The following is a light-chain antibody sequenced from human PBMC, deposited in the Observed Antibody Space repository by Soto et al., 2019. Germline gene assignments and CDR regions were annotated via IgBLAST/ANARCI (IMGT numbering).Light chain of an antibody. J-gene: IGKJ1*01. V-gene: IGKV2-30*01. CDR2: RVS. Sequence: DVVMTQSPLSLPVTLGQPASISCRSSQSVVYSDGIAYLTWFQQRPGQSPRRLIYRVSNRDSGAADRFSGRVSGTDFTLKFSRVEAEDVGVYYCMQGTPWPPTFGRGTKVEIK. CDR1: QSVVYSDGIAY. CDR3: MQGTPWPPT.